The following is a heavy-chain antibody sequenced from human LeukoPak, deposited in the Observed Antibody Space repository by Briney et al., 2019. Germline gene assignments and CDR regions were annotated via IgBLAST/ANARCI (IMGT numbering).Heavy chain of an antibody. CDR2: TNPNSGGT. CDR1: GYTFTDYY. D-gene: IGHD2-2*02. V-gene: IGHV1-2*02. Sequence: GASVKVSCKTSGYTFTDYYIHWVRQAPGQGLEWMGWTNPNSGGTNYAQKFQGRVTMTRDTSISTAYMELSRLRSDDTAVYYCARGPTYCSSTSCYRYNWFDPWGQGTLVTVSS. J-gene: IGHJ5*02. CDR3: ARGPTYCSSTSCYRYNWFDP.